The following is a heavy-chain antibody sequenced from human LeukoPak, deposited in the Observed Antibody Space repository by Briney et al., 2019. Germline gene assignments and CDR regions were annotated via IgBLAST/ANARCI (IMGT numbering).Heavy chain of an antibody. D-gene: IGHD4-23*01. CDR3: ARDCTGNCQSPYYFDY. CDR2: VSAYNGNT. V-gene: IGHV1-18*01. J-gene: IGHJ4*02. Sequence: ASVKVSCKAFGYSFNGYGISWVRQAPGQGLEWMGWVSAYNGNTNYAQKFQGRVTMTTDTSSSTAYMELRSLRSDDTDVYYCARDCTGNCQSPYYFDYWGQGTLVTVSS. CDR1: GYSFNGYG.